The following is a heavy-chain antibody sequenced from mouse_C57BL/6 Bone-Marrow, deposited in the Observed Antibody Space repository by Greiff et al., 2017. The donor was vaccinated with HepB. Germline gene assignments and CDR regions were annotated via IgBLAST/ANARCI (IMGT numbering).Heavy chain of an antibody. J-gene: IGHJ4*01. CDR1: GYTFTNYW. D-gene: IGHD2-3*01. CDR3: ARWGLLGAMDY. V-gene: IGHV1-63*01. CDR2: IYPGGGYT. Sequence: QVQLQQSGAELVRPGTSVKMSCKASGYTFTNYWIGWAKQRPGHGLEWIGDIYPGGGYTNYNEKFKGKATLTADKSSSTAYMQFSSLTSEDSAIYYCARWGLLGAMDYWGQGTSVTVSS.